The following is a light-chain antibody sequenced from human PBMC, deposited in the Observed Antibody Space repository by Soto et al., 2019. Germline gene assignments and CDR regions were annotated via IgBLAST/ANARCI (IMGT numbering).Light chain of an antibody. CDR2: AVD. J-gene: IGLJ1*01. Sequence: QSVLTQPPSASGSPGQSVTISCTGTSNDVGDYDYVSWYQQHPGKAPRLIIYAVDKRPSGVPDRFSGSKSGNTASLTVSGLQADDEADCYCSSYGGSNTKVFGSGTKVTVL. CDR3: SSYGGSNTKV. V-gene: IGLV2-8*01. CDR1: SNDVGDYDY.